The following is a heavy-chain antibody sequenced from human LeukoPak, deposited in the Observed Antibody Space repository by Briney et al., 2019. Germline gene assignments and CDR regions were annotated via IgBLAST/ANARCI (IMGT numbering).Heavy chain of an antibody. D-gene: IGHD3-3*01. CDR3: AREDYTIFGVVITGGFDY. CDR1: GFTFSSYA. Sequence: PGGSLRLSCAASGFTFSSYAMHWVRQAPGKGLEWVAVISYDGSNKYYADSVKGRFTISRDNSKNTLYLQMNSLRAEDTAVYYCAREDYTIFGVVITGGFDYWGQGTLVTVSS. CDR2: ISYDGSNK. J-gene: IGHJ4*02. V-gene: IGHV3-30-3*01.